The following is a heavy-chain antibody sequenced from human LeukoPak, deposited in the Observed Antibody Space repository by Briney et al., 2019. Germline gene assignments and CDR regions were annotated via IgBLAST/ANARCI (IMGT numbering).Heavy chain of an antibody. D-gene: IGHD2-15*01. J-gene: IGHJ4*02. CDR1: GYTFTSYD. Sequence: ASVKVSSKASGYTFTSYDINWVRQATGQGLEWMGWMNPNSGNTGYAQKFQGRVTMTRNTSISTAYMELSSLRSEDTAVYYCARGVGCSGGSCSDYWGQGTLVTVSS. CDR3: ARGVGCSGGSCSDY. V-gene: IGHV1-8*01. CDR2: MNPNSGNT.